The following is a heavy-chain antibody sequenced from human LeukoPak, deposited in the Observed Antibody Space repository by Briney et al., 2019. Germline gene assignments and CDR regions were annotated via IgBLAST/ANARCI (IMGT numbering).Heavy chain of an antibody. D-gene: IGHD3-22*01. J-gene: IGHJ3*02. CDR3: ARDLGGGYYGDAFDI. CDR1: GGSISSGGYS. V-gene: IGHV4-30-4*07. CDR2: IYYSGST. Sequence: SETLSLTCAVSGGSISSGGYSWSWIRQPPGKGLEWIGYIYYSGSTYYNPSLKSRVTISVDTSKNQFSLNLSSVTAADTAVYYCARDLGGGYYGDAFDIWGQGTMVIVSS.